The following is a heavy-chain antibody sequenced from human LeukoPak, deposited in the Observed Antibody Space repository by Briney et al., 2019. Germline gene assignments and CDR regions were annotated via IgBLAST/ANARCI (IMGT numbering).Heavy chain of an antibody. CDR2: IYTSGST. J-gene: IGHJ6*03. Sequence: PSQTLSLTCTVSGGSISSGSYYWSWIRQPAGKGLEWIGRIYTSGSTNYNPSLKSRVTISVDTSKNQFSLKLSSVTAADTAVYYCARAGYCSSTSCLIHGYYYYXXVWGXGXXVT. CDR3: ARAGYCSSTSCLIHGYYYYXXV. CDR1: GGSISSGSYY. D-gene: IGHD2-2*01. V-gene: IGHV4-61*02.